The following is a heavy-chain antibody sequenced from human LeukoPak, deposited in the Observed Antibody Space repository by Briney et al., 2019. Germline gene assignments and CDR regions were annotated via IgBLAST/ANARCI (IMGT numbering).Heavy chain of an antibody. V-gene: IGHV4-30-2*03. D-gene: IGHD2-2*01. Sequence: SQTLSLTCTVSGGSIKSGGYYWSWIRQPPGKGLEWIGYIYHSGSTYFNPSLKSRVTISVDTSKNQFSLKLSSVTAADTAVYYCARPTVGYCSSTSCYGGAFDIWGQGTMVTVSS. CDR2: IYHSGST. CDR1: GGSIKSGGYY. CDR3: ARPTVGYCSSTSCYGGAFDI. J-gene: IGHJ3*02.